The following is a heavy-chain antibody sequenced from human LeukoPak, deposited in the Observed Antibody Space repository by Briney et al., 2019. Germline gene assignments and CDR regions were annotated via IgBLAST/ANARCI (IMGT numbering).Heavy chain of an antibody. D-gene: IGHD5-12*01. J-gene: IGHJ4*02. CDR1: GGSMSSGDYY. CDR3: ARVRGYSGYDVLYFFDY. V-gene: IGHV4-30-4*08. Sequence: SETLSLTCTVSGGSMSSGDYYWSWIRQPPGKGLEWIGYIYYSGNTYYNPSLERRVTISVDTSKNQFSLKLNSVTAADTAVYYCARVRGYSGYDVLYFFDYWGPGTLATVPS. CDR2: IYYSGNT.